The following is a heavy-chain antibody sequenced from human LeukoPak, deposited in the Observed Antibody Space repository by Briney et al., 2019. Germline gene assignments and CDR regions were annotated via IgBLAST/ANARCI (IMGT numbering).Heavy chain of an antibody. CDR3: ARGPDTYYYGSGKYYFDY. V-gene: IGHV1-2*04. CDR2: INPNSGGT. Sequence: GASVKVSCTASGYTFTGYYMHWVRQAPGQGLEWMGWINPNSGGTNYAQKFQGWVTMTRDTSISTAYMELSRLRSDDTAVYYCARGPDTYYYGSGKYYFDYWGQGTLVTVSS. D-gene: IGHD3-10*01. J-gene: IGHJ4*02. CDR1: GYTFTGYY.